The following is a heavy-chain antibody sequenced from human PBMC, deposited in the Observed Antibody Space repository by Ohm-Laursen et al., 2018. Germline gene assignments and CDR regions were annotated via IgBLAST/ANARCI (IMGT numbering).Heavy chain of an antibody. J-gene: IGHJ3*02. D-gene: IGHD3-10*01. CDR1: GFTFSSYW. CDR3: ARARLITMVRGVKAFDI. V-gene: IGHV4-59*12. Sequence: LRLSCAASGFTFSSYWMSWIRQSPEKGLEWIGYISYSGTSEHNPSLKGRVTMSVDTSKNQFSLKLRSVTAADTAVYYCARARLITMVRGVKAFDIWGQGTMVTVSS. CDR2: ISYSGTS.